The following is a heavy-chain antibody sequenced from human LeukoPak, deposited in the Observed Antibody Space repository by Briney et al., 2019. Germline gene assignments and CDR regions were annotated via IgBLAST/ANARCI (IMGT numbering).Heavy chain of an antibody. CDR3: AREGDTLMVDY. D-gene: IGHD5-18*01. Sequence: GGSLRLSCVASGFTFSSYEMNWVRQAPGKGLEWVSYISSSGSTIYYPDSVKGRFTISRDNAKNSLYLQMNSLRAEDTAVYYCAREGDTLMVDYWGQGTLVTVSS. V-gene: IGHV3-48*03. J-gene: IGHJ4*02. CDR1: GFTFSSYE. CDR2: ISSSGSTI.